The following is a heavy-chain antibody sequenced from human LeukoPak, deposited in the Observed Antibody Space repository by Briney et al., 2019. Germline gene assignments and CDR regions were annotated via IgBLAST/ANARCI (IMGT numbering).Heavy chain of an antibody. Sequence: GGSLRLSCAACGFTFSSYSMNWLRQAPGKGLEGVACICGSGSYLYYTDSAQGRFTVSRDNARNSLYLQRNSLRAEDTAVYYCARDEYASSPGSFDHWGQGTLVTVSS. CDR1: GFTFSSYS. V-gene: IGHV3-21*01. D-gene: IGHD6-6*01. J-gene: IGHJ4*02. CDR3: ARDEYASSPGSFDH. CDR2: ICGSGSYL.